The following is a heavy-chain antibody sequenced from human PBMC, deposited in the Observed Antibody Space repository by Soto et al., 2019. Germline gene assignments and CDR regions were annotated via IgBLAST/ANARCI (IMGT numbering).Heavy chain of an antibody. CDR2: IIPIFGTA. Sequence: GASVKVSCKASGGTFSRYAISWVRQAPGQGLEWMRGIIPIFGTANYAQKFQGRVTITADESTRTAYMELSSLRSEDTAMYYCARDATLYDSSGYYYLYWGQGTLVTVSS. V-gene: IGHV1-69*13. D-gene: IGHD3-22*01. J-gene: IGHJ4*02. CDR3: ARDATLYDSSGYYYLY. CDR1: GGTFSRYA.